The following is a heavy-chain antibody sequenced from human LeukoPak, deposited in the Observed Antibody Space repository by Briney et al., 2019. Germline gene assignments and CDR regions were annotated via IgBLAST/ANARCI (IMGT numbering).Heavy chain of an antibody. CDR3: ARADYGDYLGPFDY. V-gene: IGHV1-2*02. CDR1: GYTFTGYY. D-gene: IGHD4-17*01. CDR2: INPNSGGT. J-gene: IGHJ4*02. Sequence: GASVKVSCKASGYTFTGYYMHWVRQAPGQGLERMGWINPNSGGTNYAQKFQGRVTMTRDTSISTAYMELSRLRSDDTAVYYCARADYGDYLGPFDYWGQGTLVTVSS.